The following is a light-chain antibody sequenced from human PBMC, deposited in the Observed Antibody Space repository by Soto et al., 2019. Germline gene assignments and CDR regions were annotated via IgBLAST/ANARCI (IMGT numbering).Light chain of an antibody. Sequence: QSVLTQPPSVSAAPGQKVTISCSGGSSNIGKNYVSWYQQLPGTAPKLLMHGNSQRPSGVPDRFSGSKSGTSASLAISGLRTEDEADYYCAAWDDSLSGVVFGGGTKLTVL. J-gene: IGLJ3*02. CDR1: SSNIGKNY. V-gene: IGLV1-47*02. CDR3: AAWDDSLSGVV. CDR2: GNS.